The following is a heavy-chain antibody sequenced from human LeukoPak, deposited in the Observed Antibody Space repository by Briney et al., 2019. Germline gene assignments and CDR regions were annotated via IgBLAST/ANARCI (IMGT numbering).Heavy chain of an antibody. CDR2: IYYSGST. J-gene: IGHJ6*02. Sequence: PSETLSLTCTVSGGSISSYYWSWIQQPPGKGLEWIGYIYYSGSTNYNPSLKSRVTISVDTSKNQFSLKLSSVTAADTAVYYCARVVKYYYYGMDVWGQGTTVTVSS. V-gene: IGHV4-59*01. CDR1: GGSISSYY. CDR3: ARVVKYYYYGMDV. D-gene: IGHD6-6*01.